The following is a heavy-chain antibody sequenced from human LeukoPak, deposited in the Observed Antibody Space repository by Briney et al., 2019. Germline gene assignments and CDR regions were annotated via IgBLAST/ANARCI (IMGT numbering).Heavy chain of an antibody. V-gene: IGHV3-7*03. CDR1: GFSFSSYW. Sequence: GVSLRLSCAASGFSFSSYWMSWVRQAPGKGLEWATNIEGDGSERNYMDSVKGRFTISRDNAKNSLHLQMNSLRAEDTAVYYCAAGVGWLIDYWGQGTLVTVSS. CDR2: IEGDGSER. J-gene: IGHJ4*02. D-gene: IGHD6-19*01. CDR3: AAGVGWLIDY.